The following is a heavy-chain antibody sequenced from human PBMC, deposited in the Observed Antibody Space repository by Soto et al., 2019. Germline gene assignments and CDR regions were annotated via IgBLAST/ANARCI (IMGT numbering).Heavy chain of an antibody. V-gene: IGHV1-69*13. J-gene: IGHJ4*02. Sequence: SVKVSCKASGGTFSSYAISWVRQAPGQGLEWMGGIIPIFGTANYAQKFQGRVTITADESTSTAYMELSSLRSEDTAVYYCASTYYYSSSPAAPFDYWGQGTLVTVSS. D-gene: IGHD3-10*01. CDR1: GGTFSSYA. CDR3: ASTYYYSSSPAAPFDY. CDR2: IIPIFGTA.